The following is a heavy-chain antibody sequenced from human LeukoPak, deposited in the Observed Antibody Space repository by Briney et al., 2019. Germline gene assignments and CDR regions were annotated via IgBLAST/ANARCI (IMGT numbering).Heavy chain of an antibody. CDR1: GFSFSDHY. J-gene: IGHJ4*02. CDR3: TRVYGSGSYSPLDY. V-gene: IGHV3-72*01. D-gene: IGHD3-10*01. CDR2: TRKKANSYTT. Sequence: GGPLRLSCAASGFSFSDHYMDWVRQAPGKGLEWVGRTRKKANSYTTEYAASVKGRFTISRDDSKHSLYLQMNSLQTEDTALYYCTRVYGSGSYSPLDYWGQGTLVTVSS.